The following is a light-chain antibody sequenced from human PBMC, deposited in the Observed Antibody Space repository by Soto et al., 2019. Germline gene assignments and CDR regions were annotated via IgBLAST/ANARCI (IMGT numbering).Light chain of an antibody. CDR2: GTS. V-gene: IGKV3-15*01. Sequence: EIVMTQSPGTLSVSPGEGATLSCRASQSVSGNLAWYQQKPGQAPRLLIYGTSIRATGVPARFSGGGSGTEFTPTISGLQSQDFAVYYCQQYNNWPLITFGQGTRLEIK. J-gene: IGKJ5*01. CDR3: QQYNNWPLIT. CDR1: QSVSGN.